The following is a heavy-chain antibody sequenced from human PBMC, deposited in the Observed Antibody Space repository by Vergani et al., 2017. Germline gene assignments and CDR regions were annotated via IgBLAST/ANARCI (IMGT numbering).Heavy chain of an antibody. J-gene: IGHJ6*03. D-gene: IGHD6-6*01. V-gene: IGHV3-30-3*01. Sequence: VQLVESGGGVVQPGTSLRLSCAASGFTFSSYAMHWVRQAPGKGLEWVAVISYDGSNKYYADSVKGRFTISRDNSKNTLYLQMNSLRAEDTAVYYCASGTRPHYYYYYMDVWGKGTTVTVSS. CDR2: ISYDGSNK. CDR3: ASGTRPHYYYYYMDV. CDR1: GFTFSSYA.